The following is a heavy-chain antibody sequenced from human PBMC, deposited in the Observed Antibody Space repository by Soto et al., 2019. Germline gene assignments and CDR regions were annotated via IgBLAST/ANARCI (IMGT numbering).Heavy chain of an antibody. CDR1: GGSISSYY. V-gene: IGHV4-59*01. Sequence: TLSLTCTVSGGSISSYYWSWIRQPPGKGLEWIGYIYYSGRTNYNPSLKSRVTISVDTSKNQFSLKLSSVTAADTAVYYCARDLQVSIASLPGRRFAPWGQGTLVTVSS. CDR3: ARDLQVSIASLPGRRFAP. D-gene: IGHD6-6*01. J-gene: IGHJ5*02. CDR2: IYYSGRT.